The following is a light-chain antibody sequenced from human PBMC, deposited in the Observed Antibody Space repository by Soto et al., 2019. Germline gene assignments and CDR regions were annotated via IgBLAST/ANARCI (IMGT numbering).Light chain of an antibody. CDR1: SIDVGGSNY. V-gene: IGLV2-11*01. J-gene: IGLJ1*01. CDR2: DVS. CDR3: SSYTSSSTGV. Sequence: QSVLPQPRSVSGSPGQSVTISCTGPSIDVGGSNYVSWYQQHPGKAPKLMIYDVSERPSGVPDRFSGSKSGNTASLTISGLQAEDEADYYCSSYTSSSTGVFGTGTKVTVL.